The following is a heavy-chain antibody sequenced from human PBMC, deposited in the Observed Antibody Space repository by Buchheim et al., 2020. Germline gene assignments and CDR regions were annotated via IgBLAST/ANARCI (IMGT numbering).Heavy chain of an antibody. D-gene: IGHD2-2*01. J-gene: IGHJ4*02. CDR1: GFTFSSYW. CDR2: IRQDGSEK. Sequence: EVQLVESGGGLVQPGRSLRLSCAASGFTFSSYWMSWVRQAPGKGLEWVANIRQDGSEKYYVDSVKGRFTISRDNAKNSLYLQMNSLRAEDTAVYYCARVGRAHCSLSSCSCDYWGQGTL. V-gene: IGHV3-7*01. CDR3: ARVGRAHCSLSSCSCDY.